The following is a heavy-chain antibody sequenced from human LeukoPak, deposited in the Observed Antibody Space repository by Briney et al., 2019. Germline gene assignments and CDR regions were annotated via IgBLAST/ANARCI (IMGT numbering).Heavy chain of an antibody. D-gene: IGHD3-22*01. V-gene: IGHV4-38-2*02. CDR2: ISYSGST. CDR1: GYSISSGYY. J-gene: IGHJ3*02. Sequence: SETLSLTCNVSGYSISSGYYWGWIRQPPGKGLEWIGSISYSGSTYYNPSLKSRVTISVDTSKNQFSLKLSSVTAADTAVYYCARVSGITMIVVLQSDAFDIWGQGTMVTVSS. CDR3: ARVSGITMIVVLQSDAFDI.